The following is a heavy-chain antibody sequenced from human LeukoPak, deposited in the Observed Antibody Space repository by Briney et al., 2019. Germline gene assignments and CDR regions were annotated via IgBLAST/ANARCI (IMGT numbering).Heavy chain of an antibody. CDR1: GFTFSSYA. D-gene: IGHD3-22*01. V-gene: IGHV3-64*01. CDR2: ISSNGGST. J-gene: IGHJ4*02. Sequence: PGGSLRLSCAASGFTFSSYAMHWVRQAPGKGLEYVSAISSNGGSTYYANSVKGRFTISRDNSKNTLYLQMGSLRAEGMAVYYCARAFGGYYYGDYWGQGTLVTVSS. CDR3: ARAFGGYYYGDY.